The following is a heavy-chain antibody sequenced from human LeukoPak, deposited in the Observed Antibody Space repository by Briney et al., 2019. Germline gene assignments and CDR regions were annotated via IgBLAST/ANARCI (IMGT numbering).Heavy chain of an antibody. CDR1: GFTVSSNY. J-gene: IGHJ4*02. V-gene: IGHV3-53*01. Sequence: GGSLRLSCAASGFTVSSNYMSWVRQAPGKGLEWDSVIYSGGSTYYADSVKGRFTISRDNSKNTLYLQMNSLRAEDTAVYYCAREGRIAAAGTNIDYWGQGTLVTVSS. CDR3: AREGRIAAAGTNIDY. CDR2: IYSGGST. D-gene: IGHD6-13*01.